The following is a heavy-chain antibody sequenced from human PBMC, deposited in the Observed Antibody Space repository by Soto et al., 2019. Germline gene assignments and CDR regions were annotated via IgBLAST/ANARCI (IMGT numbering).Heavy chain of an antibody. CDR1: GYTFTSYG. V-gene: IGHV1-18*04. CDR3: ARDRGGRDYDFWSGYLV. Sequence: QVQLVQSGAEVKKPGASVKVSCKDSGYTFTSYGISWVRQAPGQGLEWMGWISAYNGNTNYAQKLQGRVTMTTDTPTSTAYMELRSLRSDDTAGYYCARDRGGRDYDFWSGYLVWGQGTTVTVSS. J-gene: IGHJ6*02. D-gene: IGHD3-3*01. CDR2: ISAYNGNT.